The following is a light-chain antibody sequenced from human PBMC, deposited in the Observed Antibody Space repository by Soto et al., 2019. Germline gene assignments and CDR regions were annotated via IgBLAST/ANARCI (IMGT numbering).Light chain of an antibody. CDR3: QYSNSFPYS. CDR2: AAS. CDR1: QGINRW. Sequence: DIQMTQSPSSVSASVGDRVTITCRASQGINRWLAWYQQKPGKAPKLLIYAASTLQSGVPSGFSGSGSGIDFTLTISSLQPEDVATYYCQYSNSFPYSFGQGTKVEIK. V-gene: IGKV1-12*01. J-gene: IGKJ2*03.